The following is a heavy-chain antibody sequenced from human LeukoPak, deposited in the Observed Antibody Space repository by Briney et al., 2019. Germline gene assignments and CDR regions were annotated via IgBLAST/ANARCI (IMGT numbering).Heavy chain of an antibody. J-gene: IGHJ4*02. CDR2: IKTDGSQT. CDR1: GFTFSTYW. D-gene: IGHD4/OR15-4a*01. CDR3: ARASMGGRDYHLDS. V-gene: IGHV3-7*01. Sequence: PGGSLRLSCAASGFTFSTYWMTWARQAPGKGLEWVANIKTDGSQTYYLDSVKGRFTISRDNAKNFLSLQLGSLRADDTGVYYCARASMGGRDYHLDSWGQGTLVTVSS.